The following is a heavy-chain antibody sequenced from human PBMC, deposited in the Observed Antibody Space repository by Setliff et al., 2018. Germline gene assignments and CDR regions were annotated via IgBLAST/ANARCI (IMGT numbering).Heavy chain of an antibody. CDR2: VDRSGNT. Sequence: PSETLSLTCTLSGDSISRSTYYWGWIRQSPGKGLDWIGTVDRSGNTFYNPSLRGRVTISVDTSKNQISLKLTSVSAADTAVYYCARRDSTSYYGYSFDFWGRGTLVTVSS. J-gene: IGHJ4*02. CDR1: GDSISRSTYY. V-gene: IGHV4-39*01. D-gene: IGHD3-22*01. CDR3: ARRDSTSYYGYSFDF.